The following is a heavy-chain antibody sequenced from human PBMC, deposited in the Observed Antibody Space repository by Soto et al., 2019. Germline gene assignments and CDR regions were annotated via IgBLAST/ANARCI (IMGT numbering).Heavy chain of an antibody. CDR1: GYTPTNYD. V-gene: IGHV1-18*01. Sequence: QVHLVQSGAEVKTPGASVKVSCQTSGYTPTNYDIGWVRQAPGQGLEWMGWISAYNGNTNYAQKPQGRLTLTTDTPTRTAYMELRSLRSDDTAVYYCARALYRSGTYYAFDNWGQGTLVTVSS. J-gene: IGHJ4*02. D-gene: IGHD1-26*01. CDR2: ISAYNGNT. CDR3: ARALYRSGTYYAFDN.